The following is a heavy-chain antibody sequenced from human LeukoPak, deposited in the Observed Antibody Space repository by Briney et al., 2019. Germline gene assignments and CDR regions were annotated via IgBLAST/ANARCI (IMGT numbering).Heavy chain of an antibody. CDR2: ISAYNGNT. D-gene: IGHD3-3*01. Sequence: ASVKVSCKASGGTFSSYAISWVRQAPGQGLEWMGWISAYNGNTNYAQKLQGRVTMTTDTSTSTAYMELRSLRSDDTAVYYCARDPRFWSGYPNGSEFDYWGQGTLVTVSS. CDR1: GGTFSSYA. J-gene: IGHJ4*02. CDR3: ARDPRFWSGYPNGSEFDY. V-gene: IGHV1-18*01.